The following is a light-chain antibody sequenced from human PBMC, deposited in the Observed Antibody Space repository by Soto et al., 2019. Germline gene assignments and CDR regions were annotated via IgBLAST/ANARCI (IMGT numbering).Light chain of an antibody. CDR2: GAS. CDR1: QSLRSN. CDR3: QQYGGSPRT. Sequence: EIVMTQFPDNLSVSPGERATLSCRASQSLRSNIAWYQQKPGQAPRLLIYGASTRATGIPDRFSGSGSGTDFTLTISRLEPEDFAVYYCQQYGGSPRTFGQGTMVDI. V-gene: IGKV3-20*01. J-gene: IGKJ1*01.